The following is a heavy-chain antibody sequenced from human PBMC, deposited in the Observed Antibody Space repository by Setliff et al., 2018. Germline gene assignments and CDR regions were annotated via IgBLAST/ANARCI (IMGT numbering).Heavy chain of an antibody. D-gene: IGHD3-3*01. CDR1: GGTFSSYA. V-gene: IGHV1-69*06. Sequence: SVKVSCKVSGGTFSSYAISWVRQAPGQGLEWMGRIIPIFGTANYAQRFQGRVTITADKSTSTAYMELSSLRSEDTAVYYCARGRHPPWSGYPYYYMDVWGKGTTVTVSS. CDR3: ARGRHPPWSGYPYYYMDV. J-gene: IGHJ6*03. CDR2: IIPIFGTA.